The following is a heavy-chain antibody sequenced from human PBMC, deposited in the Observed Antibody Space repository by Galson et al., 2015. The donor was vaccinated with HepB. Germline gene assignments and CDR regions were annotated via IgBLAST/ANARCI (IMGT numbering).Heavy chain of an antibody. D-gene: IGHD1-26*01. V-gene: IGHV3-9*01. CDR1: GFTFDDYA. CDR3: TKGSAVGLSGSHDY. Sequence: SLRLSCAASGFTFDDYAMHWVRHAPGKGLEWVSGISWNSGDIGHADSVRGRFTISRDNAKNSLYLHMNSLRGEDTALYYCTKGSAVGLSGSHDYWGQGTLVTVSS. J-gene: IGHJ4*02. CDR2: ISWNSGDI.